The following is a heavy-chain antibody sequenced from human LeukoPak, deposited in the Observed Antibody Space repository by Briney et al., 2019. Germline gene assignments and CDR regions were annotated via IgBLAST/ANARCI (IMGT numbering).Heavy chain of an antibody. D-gene: IGHD3-9*01. J-gene: IGHJ4*02. CDR1: GYTFTSYD. CDR3: ARGVNYDILTGYYLE. V-gene: IGHV1-8*01. Sequence: SVKXSCKASGYTFTSYDINWVRQATGQGLEWMGWMNPNSGNTGYAQKFQGRVTMTRNTSISTAYMELSSLRSEDTAVYYCARGVNYDILTGYYLEWGQGTLVTVSS. CDR2: MNPNSGNT.